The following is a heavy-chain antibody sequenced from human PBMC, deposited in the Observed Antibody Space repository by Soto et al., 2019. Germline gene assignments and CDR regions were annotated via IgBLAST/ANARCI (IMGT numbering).Heavy chain of an antibody. V-gene: IGHV4-59*03. J-gene: IGHJ3*02. CDR1: GATIKNYY. CDR2: VFYSGRT. Sequence: SETLSLTCTVSGATIKNYYWSWIRQPPGKGLEWIGTVFYSGRTNHNPSLKNRVTLSVDTSTNQFSLKLTSVTAADTAVYFCAKVTHPITMIVALTGAFDIWGQGTMVTVSS. CDR3: AKVTHPITMIVALTGAFDI. D-gene: IGHD3-22*01.